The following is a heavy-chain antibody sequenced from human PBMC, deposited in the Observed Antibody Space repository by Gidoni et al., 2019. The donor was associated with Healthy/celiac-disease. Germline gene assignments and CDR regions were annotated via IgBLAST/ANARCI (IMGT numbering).Heavy chain of an antibody. CDR2: FDPEDGET. CDR3: ATGIFRTGYSSSWYRNGMDV. Sequence: QVQLVQSGAEVKKPGASVKVSCKVSGYTLTELSMHWVRQAPGKGLEWMGGFDPEDGETIYAQKFQGRVTMTEDTSTDTAYMELSSLRSEDTAVYYCATGIFRTGYSSSWYRNGMDVWGQGTTVTVSS. CDR1: GYTLTELS. J-gene: IGHJ6*02. D-gene: IGHD6-13*01. V-gene: IGHV1-24*01.